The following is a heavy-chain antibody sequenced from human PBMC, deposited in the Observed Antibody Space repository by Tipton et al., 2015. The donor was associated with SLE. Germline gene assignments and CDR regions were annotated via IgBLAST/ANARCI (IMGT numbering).Heavy chain of an antibody. D-gene: IGHD4-17*01. J-gene: IGHJ6*02. CDR3: ARDRNDSGNPHFWCDMDV. CDR2: ISWNSGSI. Sequence: SLRLSCAASGFTFDDYAMHWVRQAPGKGLEWVSGISWNSGSIGYADSVKGRFTISRDNAKNSLYLQMNNLRPEDTALYYCARDRNDSGNPHFWCDMDVWGQGTTVTVSS. CDR1: GFTFDDYA. V-gene: IGHV3-9*01.